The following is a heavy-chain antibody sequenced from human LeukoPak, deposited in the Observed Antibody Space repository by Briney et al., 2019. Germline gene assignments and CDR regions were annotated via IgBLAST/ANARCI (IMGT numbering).Heavy chain of an antibody. CDR3: AREDDFWSGYYYFDY. CDR1: GGSISSYY. Sequence: SETLSLTCTVSGGSISSYYWSWIRQPAGKGLEWIGRIYTSGSTNYNPSLKSRVTMSVDTSKNQFSLKLSSVTAADTAVYYCAREDDFWSGYYYFDYWGQGTLVTVSS. D-gene: IGHD3-3*01. V-gene: IGHV4-4*07. J-gene: IGHJ4*02. CDR2: IYTSGST.